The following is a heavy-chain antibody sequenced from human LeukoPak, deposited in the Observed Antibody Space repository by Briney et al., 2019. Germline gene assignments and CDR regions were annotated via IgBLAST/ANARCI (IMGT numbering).Heavy chain of an antibody. V-gene: IGHV4-30-2*01. CDR3: ARDPYSSVIGDAFDI. Sequence: SETLSLTCTVSGGSISSGGYFWSWLRQPPGKGLEWIGYIYLSGNTYYNPSLKSRVTISVDTSKNQFSLKLSSVTAADTAVYYCARDPYSSVIGDAFDIWGQGTMVTVSS. CDR1: GGSISSGGYF. J-gene: IGHJ3*02. CDR2: IYLSGNT. D-gene: IGHD3-22*01.